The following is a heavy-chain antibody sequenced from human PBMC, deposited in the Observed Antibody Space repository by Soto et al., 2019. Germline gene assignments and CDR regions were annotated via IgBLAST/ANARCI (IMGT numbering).Heavy chain of an antibody. CDR3: ARGFSYYDFWSGYYTPYFDY. J-gene: IGHJ4*02. D-gene: IGHD3-3*01. CDR2: IYYSGST. Sequence: SETLSLTCTVSGGSISSYYWSWIRQPPGKGLEWIGYIYYSGSTNYNPSLKSRVTISVDTSKNQFSLKLSSVTAADTAVYYCARGFSYYDFWSGYYTPYFDYWGQGTLVTVSS. V-gene: IGHV4-59*01. CDR1: GGSISSYY.